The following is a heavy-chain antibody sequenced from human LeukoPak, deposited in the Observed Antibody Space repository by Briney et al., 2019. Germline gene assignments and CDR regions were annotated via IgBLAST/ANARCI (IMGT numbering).Heavy chain of an antibody. D-gene: IGHD3-16*02. J-gene: IGHJ4*02. CDR2: LRSNGGST. CDR3: ATTPYNSVWGSYRHLDN. Sequence: QTRGSLRLSCAASGFTFSGYSMHWVRQAPGKGLEYVSALRSNGGSTYYANSVKGRFTVSRDNSKNTLYLQIGSLRAEDMAVYYCATTPYNSVWGSYRHLDNWGQGTLVTVSS. V-gene: IGHV3-64*01. CDR1: GFTFSGYS.